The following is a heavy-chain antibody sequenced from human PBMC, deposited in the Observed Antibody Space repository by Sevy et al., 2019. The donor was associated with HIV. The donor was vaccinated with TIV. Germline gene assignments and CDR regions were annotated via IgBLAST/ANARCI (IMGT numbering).Heavy chain of an antibody. CDR1: GGSISAYY. J-gene: IGHJ5*02. V-gene: IGHV4-59*01. D-gene: IGHD5-12*01. Sequence: SETLSLTCTVSGGSISAYYWSWLRQPPGKGLEWIGYIHYTGNTKYNPSLESRVTISVDTSKNQFSLKLSSVTAADTAIYYCARAPPVRSGDDSLNWFAPWGQGTLVTVSS. CDR3: ARAPPVRSGDDSLNWFAP. CDR2: IHYTGNT.